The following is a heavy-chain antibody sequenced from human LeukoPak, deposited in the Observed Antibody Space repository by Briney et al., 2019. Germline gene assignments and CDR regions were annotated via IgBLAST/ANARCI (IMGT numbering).Heavy chain of an antibody. D-gene: IGHD6-13*01. CDR3: AAEKGIAAAGTSPYYYYGMDV. V-gene: IGHV3-21*01. Sequence: GGSLRLSCAASGFTFSSYSMNWVRQAPGKGLEWVSSISSSSSYVYYADSVKGRFTISRDNAKNSLYLQMNSLRAEDTAVYYCAAEKGIAAAGTSPYYYYGMDVWGQGTTVTVSS. CDR2: ISSSSSYV. J-gene: IGHJ6*02. CDR1: GFTFSSYS.